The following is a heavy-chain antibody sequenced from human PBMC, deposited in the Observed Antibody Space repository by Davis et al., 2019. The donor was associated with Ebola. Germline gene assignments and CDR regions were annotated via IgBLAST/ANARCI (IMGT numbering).Heavy chain of an antibody. CDR2: IYPGDSDT. CDR3: ARHSGLREPTRYLDY. J-gene: IGHJ4*02. CDR1: GFNLNSYW. Sequence: GESLKISCKISGFNLNSYWIAWVRQAPGRGLEWMGIIYPGDSDTIYSPSFQGQVTISVDKSITTAYLHWNSLRASDTAMYYCARHSGLREPTRYLDYWGQGTLVTVSS. V-gene: IGHV5-51*01. D-gene: IGHD2-15*01.